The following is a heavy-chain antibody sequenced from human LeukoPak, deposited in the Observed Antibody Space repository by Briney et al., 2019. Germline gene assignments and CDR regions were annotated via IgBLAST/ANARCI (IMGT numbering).Heavy chain of an antibody. D-gene: IGHD1-26*01. CDR3: ARDNSVGDNAWWFDP. V-gene: IGHV1-46*01. Sequence: ASVKVSCKASGYTFTSYYMHWVRQAPGQGLEWMGIINPSGGSTSYAQKFQGRVTMTRDMSTSTVYMELSSLRSEDTAVYYCARDNSVGDNAWWFDPWGQGTLVTVSS. J-gene: IGHJ5*02. CDR2: INPSGGST. CDR1: GYTFTSYY.